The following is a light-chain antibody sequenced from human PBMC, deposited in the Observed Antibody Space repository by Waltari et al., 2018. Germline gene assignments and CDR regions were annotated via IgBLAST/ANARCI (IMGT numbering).Light chain of an antibody. CDR2: ENN. J-gene: IGLJ3*02. CDR1: STYNF. V-gene: IGLV1-51*02. Sequence: QSVLTQPPSVSAAPGQKVTISCSGASTYNFVSWYQQVPGTAPKLLIYENNKRPSGIPDRLTGAKSGTSATLVITGLQTGAEADYYCGTWDNSVSVSVFGGGTKLTVL. CDR3: GTWDNSVSVSV.